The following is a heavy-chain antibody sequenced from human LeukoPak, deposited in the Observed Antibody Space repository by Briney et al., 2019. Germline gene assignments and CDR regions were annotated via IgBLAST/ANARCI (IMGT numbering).Heavy chain of an antibody. Sequence: SETLSLTCTVSGGFISSDGYYWSWLRQLPGKGLEWIAYISYSGSTYYTPSLKSRLSISMDTSQNQFSLKLSSVTAADTAVYYCARDGAYGDLDYWGQGTLVTVSS. V-gene: IGHV4-31*03. CDR2: ISYSGST. J-gene: IGHJ4*02. D-gene: IGHD4-17*01. CDR1: GGFISSDGYY. CDR3: ARDGAYGDLDY.